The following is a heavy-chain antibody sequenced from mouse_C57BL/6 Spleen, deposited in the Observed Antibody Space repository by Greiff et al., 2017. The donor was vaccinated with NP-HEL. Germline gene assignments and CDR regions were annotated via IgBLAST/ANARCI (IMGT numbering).Heavy chain of an antibody. V-gene: IGHV1-50*01. CDR3: AREGGGLFWYFDV. D-gene: IGHD6-2*01. J-gene: IGHJ1*03. CDR2: IDPSDSYT. CDR1: GYTFTSYW. Sequence: QVQLQQPGAELVKPGASVKLSCKASGYTFTSYWMQWVKQRPGQGLEWIGEIDPSDSYTNYNQKFKGKATLTVDTSSSTAYMQLSSLTSEDSAVYYCAREGGGLFWYFDVWGTGTTVTVSS.